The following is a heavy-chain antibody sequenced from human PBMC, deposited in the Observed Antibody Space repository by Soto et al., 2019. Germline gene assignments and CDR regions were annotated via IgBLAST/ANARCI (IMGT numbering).Heavy chain of an antibody. V-gene: IGHV4-30-4*01. CDR1: GGSISSGDYY. CDR2: IYYSGST. CDR3: AREPDYCSGGSCYYYGMDV. J-gene: IGHJ6*02. Sequence: QVQLQESGPGLVKPSQTLSLTCTVSGGSISSGDYYWSWIRQPPGKGLEWIGYIYYSGSTYYNPSXXSRVTISVDTXXNXFXXKLSSVTAADTAVYYCAREPDYCSGGSCYYYGMDVWGQGTTVTVSS. D-gene: IGHD2-15*01.